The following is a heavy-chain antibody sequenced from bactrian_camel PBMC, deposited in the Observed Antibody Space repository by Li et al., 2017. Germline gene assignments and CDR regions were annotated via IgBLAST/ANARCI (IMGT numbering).Heavy chain of an antibody. D-gene: IGHD3*01. CDR1: RDTWRRFP. CDR3: AAEEAADCYDGSLLVAGYKY. V-gene: IGHV3S1*01. J-gene: IGHJ4*01. CDR2: IFSGGPYT. Sequence: HVQLVESGGGSVQAGGSLKLSCLVPRDTWRRFPNLCLAWFRQTPGQEREGVAAIFSGGPYTYYADWVKGRFTMSQDADKNTLYLQMNNLKPEDTGMYYCAAEEAADCYDGSLLVAGYKYWGQGTQVTVS.